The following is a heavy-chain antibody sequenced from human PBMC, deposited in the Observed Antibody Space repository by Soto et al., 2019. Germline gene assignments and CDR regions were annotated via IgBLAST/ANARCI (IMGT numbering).Heavy chain of an antibody. CDR3: ARGAATVTPGWFDP. J-gene: IGHJ5*02. Sequence: SETLSLTCAVSGYSISSGYYWGWIRQTPGKGLGWIASIYHSGSTYCNPSLKSRVTISVDTSKNQFSLKLTSVTAADTAVYYCARGAATVTPGWFDPWGQGIMVTVSS. CDR2: IYHSGST. V-gene: IGHV4-38-2*01. CDR1: GYSISSGYY. D-gene: IGHD4-17*01.